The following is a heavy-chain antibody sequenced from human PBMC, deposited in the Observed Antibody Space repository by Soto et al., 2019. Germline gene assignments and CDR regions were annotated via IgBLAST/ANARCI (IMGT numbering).Heavy chain of an antibody. V-gene: IGHV4-39*02. D-gene: IGHD6-6*01. CDR1: GGSISNSGYY. CDR2: IDYSGAT. Sequence: PSETLSLTCTVSGGSISNSGYYWGRIRQPPGRGLEWIGIIDYSGATYYNPSLKSRLTMSVDTSKNHLSLNLNSMTAADTAVYYCARRTGSSTYYFDYWGQGTLVTVPQ. CDR3: ARRTGSSTYYFDY. J-gene: IGHJ4*02.